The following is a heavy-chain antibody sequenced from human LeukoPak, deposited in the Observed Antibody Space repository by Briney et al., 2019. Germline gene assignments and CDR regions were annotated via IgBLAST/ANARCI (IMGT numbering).Heavy chain of an antibody. CDR3: AKVLHWGLDY. D-gene: IGHD7-27*01. V-gene: IGHV3-23*01. J-gene: IGHJ4*02. CDR2: ISGSGGST. Sequence: GGSLRLSCAASGFTFSTYGMSWVRQAPGKGLEWVSAISGSGGSTYYADSVKGRFTISRDNSKNTLYLQMNSLRAEDTAVYYCAKVLHWGLDYWGQGTLVTVSS. CDR1: GFTFSTYG.